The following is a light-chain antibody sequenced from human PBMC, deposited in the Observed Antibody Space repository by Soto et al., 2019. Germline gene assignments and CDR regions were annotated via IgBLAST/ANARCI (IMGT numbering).Light chain of an antibody. CDR1: QSISSW. Sequence: DIQMTQSPSTLSASVGDRVTITCRASQSISSWLAWYQQKPGKAPKLLIYEASNRATGIPARFSGSGSGADFTLTISSLEPEDFALYYCQQHINWPLTFGGGTKVEIK. V-gene: IGKV1-5*01. J-gene: IGKJ4*01. CDR2: EAS. CDR3: QQHINWPLT.